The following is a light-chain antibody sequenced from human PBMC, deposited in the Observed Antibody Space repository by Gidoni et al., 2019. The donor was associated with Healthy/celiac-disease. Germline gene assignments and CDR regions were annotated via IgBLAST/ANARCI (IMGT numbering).Light chain of an antibody. CDR2: GAS. CDR3: QQYNNWPLT. J-gene: IGKJ4*01. CDR1: QSVSSN. V-gene: IGKV3-15*01. Sequence: EIVMTQSPATLSVAQGERATLSCRASQSVSSNLAWYQQKPSQAHRLIIYGASTRATGIPARFSGSGSGTEFTLTISSLQSEDFAVYYCQQYNNWPLTFGGGTKVEIK.